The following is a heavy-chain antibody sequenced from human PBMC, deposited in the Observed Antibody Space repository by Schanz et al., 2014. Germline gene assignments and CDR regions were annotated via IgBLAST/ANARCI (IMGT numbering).Heavy chain of an antibody. CDR2: ITYNGGTI. D-gene: IGHD3-10*01. V-gene: IGHV3-11*01. CDR1: GFSFSDAW. CDR3: AKGRFGELSAFDI. Sequence: QVQLVDSGGGLVKPGGSLRLSCAASGFSFSDAWMSWVRQAPGKGLEWISYITYNGGTIYYADSVKGRFTISRDNSKNTLYLQMNSLRAEDTAVYYCAKGRFGELSAFDIWGQGTMVTVSS. J-gene: IGHJ3*02.